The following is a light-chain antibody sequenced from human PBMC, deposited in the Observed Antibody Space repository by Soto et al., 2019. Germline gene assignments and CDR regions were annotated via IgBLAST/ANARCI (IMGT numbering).Light chain of an antibody. CDR1: QSVSSN. J-gene: IGKJ5*01. CDR3: QQYNNWPIT. V-gene: IGKV3-15*01. Sequence: EIVMTQSPATLSVSPGERATISCRASQSVSSNLAWYQQKPGQAPRLLIYGASTRATGIQARFSGSGSGTEFTFTISSLQSEDFAVYYCQQYNNWPITFGQGTRLEIK. CDR2: GAS.